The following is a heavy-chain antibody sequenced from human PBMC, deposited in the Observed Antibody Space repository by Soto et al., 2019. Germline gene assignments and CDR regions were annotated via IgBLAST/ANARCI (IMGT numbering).Heavy chain of an antibody. CDR2: INAGNGNT. CDR3: ARVVEIAEDDY. V-gene: IGHV1-3*01. CDR1: GYTFTSYA. Sequence: QVQLVQSGAEVKKPGASVKVSCKASGYTFTSYAMHWVRQAPGQRLEWMGWINAGNGNTKYSQKFQGSVTITRDTSASTPYRERSSLRSEDTAVYYCARVVEIAEDDYWGDGTLVTVSS. J-gene: IGHJ4*01. D-gene: IGHD2-15*01.